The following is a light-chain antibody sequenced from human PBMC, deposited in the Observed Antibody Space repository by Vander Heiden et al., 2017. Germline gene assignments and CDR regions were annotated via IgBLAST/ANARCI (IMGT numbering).Light chain of an antibody. Sequence: AIRITQSPSSLSASTGDRVTITCRASQGISSYLAWYQQKPGKAPKLLIYAASTLQSGVPSRFSGSGSGTDFTLTISCLQSEDFATYYCQQYYSYPPTFGAGTKVEIK. CDR1: QGISSY. V-gene: IGKV1-8*01. CDR2: AAS. CDR3: QQYYSYPPT. J-gene: IGKJ4*01.